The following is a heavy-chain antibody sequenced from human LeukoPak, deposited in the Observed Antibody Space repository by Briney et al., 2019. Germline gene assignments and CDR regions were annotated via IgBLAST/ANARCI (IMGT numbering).Heavy chain of an antibody. CDR3: AKDQKAAAGTFDY. V-gene: IGHV3-9*01. CDR2: ISWNSGSI. D-gene: IGHD6-13*01. J-gene: IGHJ4*02. Sequence: GGSLRLSCAASGFTFDDYAMHWVRQAPGKGLEWVSGISWNSGSIGYADSVKGRFTISRDNAKNSLYLQMNSLRAEDTAVYYCAKDQKAAAGTFDYWGQGTLVTVSS. CDR1: GFTFDDYA.